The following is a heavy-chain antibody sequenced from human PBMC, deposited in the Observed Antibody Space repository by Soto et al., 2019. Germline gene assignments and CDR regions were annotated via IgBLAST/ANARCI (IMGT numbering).Heavy chain of an antibody. J-gene: IGHJ4*02. CDR1: GFTFSSYW. Sequence: EVQLVESGGGLVQPGGSLRLSCEASGFTFSSYWMSWVRQAPGKGLEWVANIKKDGSEKYYVDSVKGRFTISRDNAKNSLYLQMNSLRAEDTAVYYCARVRTPFKYYFDYWGQGTLVTVSS. CDR2: IKKDGSEK. V-gene: IGHV3-7*01. CDR3: ARVRTPFKYYFDY.